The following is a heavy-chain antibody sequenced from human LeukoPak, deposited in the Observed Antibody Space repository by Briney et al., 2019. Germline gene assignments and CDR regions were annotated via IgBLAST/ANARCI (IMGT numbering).Heavy chain of an antibody. D-gene: IGHD6-13*01. J-gene: IGHJ5*02. CDR2: IIPIFGTA. CDR3: AREGYSSSRGRRSNWFDP. V-gene: IGHV1-69*13. Sequence: ASVKVSCKASGGTFSNYAISWVRQAPGQGLEWMGGIIPIFGTANYAQKFQGRVTVTADESTSTAYMELSSLRSEDTAVYYCAREGYSSSRGRRSNWFDPWGQGTLVTVSS. CDR1: GGTFSNYA.